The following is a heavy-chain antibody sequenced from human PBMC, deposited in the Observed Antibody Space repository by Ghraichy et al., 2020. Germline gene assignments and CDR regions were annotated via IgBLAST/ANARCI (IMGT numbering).Heavy chain of an antibody. J-gene: IGHJ4*02. CDR2: IDHSGST. D-gene: IGHD5-12*01. Sequence: SETLSLTCAVYGGSFSGYFWTWIRQPPGKGLEWIGEIDHSGSTIYNPSLKSRVTVSVDPSKNQFFLKLSSVAAADTAVYYCGRKAHYDSVDYWGQGTLVIVSS. CDR1: GGSFSGYF. V-gene: IGHV4-34*01. CDR3: GRKAHYDSVDY.